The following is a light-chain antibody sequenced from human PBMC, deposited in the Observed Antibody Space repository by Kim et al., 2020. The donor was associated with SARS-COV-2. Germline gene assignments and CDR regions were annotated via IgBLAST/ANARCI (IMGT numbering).Light chain of an antibody. CDR2: GAS. Sequence: DIQMTQSPSSLSASVGDRVTITCRASRSIGNHLNWYQQRPGKAPNLLIFGASNLQSGVSSRFSGSDSGTDFTLTIRNLQPEDSATYYCQQSDITPYTLGQGTKLEIK. CDR1: RSIGNH. V-gene: IGKV1-39*01. CDR3: QQSDITPYT. J-gene: IGKJ2*01.